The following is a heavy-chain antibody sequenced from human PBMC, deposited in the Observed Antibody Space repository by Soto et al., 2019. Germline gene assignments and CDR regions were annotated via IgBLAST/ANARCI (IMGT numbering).Heavy chain of an antibody. V-gene: IGHV3-30*18. D-gene: IGHD3-10*01. Sequence: QVQLVESGGGVVQPGRSLRLSCAASGFTFSSYGMHWVRQAPGKGLEWVAVISYDGSNKYYADSVKGRFTISRDNSKNTLYLHRNSLRAEDTAVYYCAKEGGYYGSGSYSVVENYYGMDVWGQGTTVTVSS. J-gene: IGHJ6*02. CDR2: ISYDGSNK. CDR1: GFTFSSYG. CDR3: AKEGGYYGSGSYSVVENYYGMDV.